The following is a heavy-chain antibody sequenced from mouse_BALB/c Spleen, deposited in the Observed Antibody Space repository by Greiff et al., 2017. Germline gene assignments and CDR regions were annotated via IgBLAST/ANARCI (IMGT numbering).Heavy chain of an antibody. Sequence: VHLVESGPGLVAPSQSLSITCTVSGFSLTSYGVHWVRQPPGKGLEWLGVIWAGGSTNYNSALMSRLSISKDNSKSQVFLKMNSLQTDDTAMYYCARDGYDGHYAMDYWGQGTSVTVSS. V-gene: IGHV2-9*02. D-gene: IGHD2-14*01. CDR3: ARDGYDGHYAMDY. J-gene: IGHJ4*01. CDR1: GFSLTSYG. CDR2: IWAGGST.